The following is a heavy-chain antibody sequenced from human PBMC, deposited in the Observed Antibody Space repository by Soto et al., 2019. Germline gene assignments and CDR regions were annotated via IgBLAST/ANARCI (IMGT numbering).Heavy chain of an antibody. CDR1: GGSISSYY. CDR3: ARVEGGSSSWFFDY. J-gene: IGHJ4*02. D-gene: IGHD6-13*01. V-gene: IGHV4-4*07. Sequence: PSETLSLTCTVSGGSISSYYWSWIRQPAGKGLEWIGRIYTSGSTNHNPSLKSRVTMSVDTSKNQFSLKLSSVTAADAAVYYCARVEGGSSSWFFDYWGQGTLVTVSS. CDR2: IYTSGST.